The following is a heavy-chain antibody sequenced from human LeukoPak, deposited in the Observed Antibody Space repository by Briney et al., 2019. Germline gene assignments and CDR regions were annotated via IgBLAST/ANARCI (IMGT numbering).Heavy chain of an antibody. D-gene: IGHD3-10*01. CDR1: GGSISSGSYY. Sequence: SETLSLTCTVSGGSISSGSYYWNWIRQPAGKGLEWMGRIYNSGSTNYNPSLKSRVTMSVDTSKNQFSLKLSSVTAADTAVYYCARWYYYGSGSAGDYYMDVWGKGTTVTVSS. J-gene: IGHJ6*03. CDR2: IYNSGST. CDR3: ARWYYYGSGSAGDYYMDV. V-gene: IGHV4-61*02.